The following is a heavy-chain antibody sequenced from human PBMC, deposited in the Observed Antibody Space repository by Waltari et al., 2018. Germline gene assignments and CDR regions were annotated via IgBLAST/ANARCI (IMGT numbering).Heavy chain of an antibody. CDR3: ANIKGGGGTTMYGWFDP. J-gene: IGHJ5*02. CDR1: GGTFSSYA. D-gene: IGHD1-1*01. V-gene: IGHV1-69*05. Sequence: QVQLVQSGAEVKKPGSSVKVSCKASGGTFSSYAISWVRQAPGQGLEWMGGIIPIFGTANYAQKFQGRVTITTDESTSTAYMELSSLRSEDTAVYYCANIKGGGGTTMYGWFDPWGQGTLVTVSS. CDR2: IIPIFGTA.